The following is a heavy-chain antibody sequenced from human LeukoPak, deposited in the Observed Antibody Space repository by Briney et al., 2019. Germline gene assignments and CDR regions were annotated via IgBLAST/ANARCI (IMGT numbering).Heavy chain of an antibody. J-gene: IGHJ5*02. CDR1: GFTFSSYA. V-gene: IGHV3-23*01. Sequence: GGSLRLSCAASGFTFSSYAMSWVRQAPGKGLEWVSAISGSGGSTYYADSVKGRFTISRDNAKNSLNLQMNSLRAEDTAVYYCATSSNAPGNHWGQGTLVTVSS. CDR3: ATSSNAPGNH. CDR2: ISGSGGST. D-gene: IGHD2-2*01.